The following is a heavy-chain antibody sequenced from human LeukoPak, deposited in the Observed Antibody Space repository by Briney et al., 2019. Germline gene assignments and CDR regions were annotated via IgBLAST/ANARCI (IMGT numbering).Heavy chain of an antibody. D-gene: IGHD3-10*01. CDR3: ARNMVRGVMRVYGMDV. CDR2: IWYDGSNK. Sequence: GRSLRLSCAASGFTFSSYGTHWVRQAPGKGLEWVAVIWYDGSNKYYADSVKGRFTISRDNSKNTLYLQMNSLRAEDTAVYYCARNMVRGVMRVYGMDVWGQGTTVTVSS. V-gene: IGHV3-33*01. CDR1: GFTFSSYG. J-gene: IGHJ6*02.